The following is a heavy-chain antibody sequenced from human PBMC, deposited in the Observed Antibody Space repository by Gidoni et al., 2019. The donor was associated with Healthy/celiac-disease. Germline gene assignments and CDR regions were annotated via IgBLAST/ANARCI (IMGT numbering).Heavy chain of an antibody. CDR3: ARLKYSSDTPDWFDP. Sequence: EVQLVQSGSEVKKPGESLKISCKGSGYSFTSYWIGWVRQMPGKGLEWMGIIYPGDSDTRYSPSFQGQVTISADKSISTAYLQWSSLKASDTAMYYCARLKYSSDTPDWFDPWGQGTLVTVSS. CDR2: IYPGDSDT. D-gene: IGHD6-19*01. CDR1: GYSFTSYW. V-gene: IGHV5-51*03. J-gene: IGHJ5*02.